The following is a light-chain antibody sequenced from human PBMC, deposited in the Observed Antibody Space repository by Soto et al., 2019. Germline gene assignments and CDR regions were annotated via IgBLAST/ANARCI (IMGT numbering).Light chain of an antibody. J-gene: IGLJ3*02. V-gene: IGLV4-69*01. Sequence: QLVLTQSPSASAFLGASVNLTCTLSSGHSSYAIAWHQQQPEKGPRHLMKLNSDGSHTKGDGIPDRFSGSSSGAERYLTVSSLQSEDEAYYYCQTWGTGIGVFGGGTKLTVL. CDR3: QTWGTGIGV. CDR2: LNSDGSH. CDR1: SGHSSYA.